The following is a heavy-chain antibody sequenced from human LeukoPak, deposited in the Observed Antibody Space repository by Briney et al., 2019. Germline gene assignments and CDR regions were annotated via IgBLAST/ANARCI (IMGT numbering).Heavy chain of an antibody. Sequence: GGSLRLSCAASGFTFDDYAMHWVRQAPGKGLEWVSGISWNSGSIGYADSVKGRFTISRDNGKNSLYLQMNSLRAEDTALYYCAKDQAVAGTGRLCDPGGQGTLLTVSS. J-gene: IGHJ5*02. V-gene: IGHV3-9*01. CDR3: AKDQAVAGTGRLCDP. CDR1: GFTFDDYA. CDR2: ISWNSGSI. D-gene: IGHD6-19*01.